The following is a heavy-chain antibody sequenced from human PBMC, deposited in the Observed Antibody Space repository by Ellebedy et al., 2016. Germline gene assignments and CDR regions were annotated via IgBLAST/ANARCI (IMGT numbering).Heavy chain of an antibody. V-gene: IGHV1-46*01. Sequence: ASVKVSCXASGGTFSSYAISWVRQAPGQGLEWMGIINPSGGSTSYAQKFQGRVTMTRDTSTSTVYMELSSLRSEDTAVYYCARGGNHVDYWGQGTLVTVSS. J-gene: IGHJ4*02. CDR1: GGTFSSYA. CDR3: ARGGNHVDY. CDR2: INPSGGST. D-gene: IGHD4-23*01.